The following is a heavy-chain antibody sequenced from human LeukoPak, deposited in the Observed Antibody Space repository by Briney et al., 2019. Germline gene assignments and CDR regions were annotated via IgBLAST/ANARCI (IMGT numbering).Heavy chain of an antibody. Sequence: KPGGSLRLSCAASGFTFSSYSMNWVRQAPGKGLEWVSSISSSSSYIYYADSVKGRFTISRDNAKNSLYLQMNSLRAEDTAVYYCAGGSSYSSSWYWYFDLWGRGTPVTVSS. D-gene: IGHD6-13*01. CDR3: AGGSSYSSSWYWYFDL. V-gene: IGHV3-21*04. CDR1: GFTFSSYS. J-gene: IGHJ2*01. CDR2: ISSSSSYI.